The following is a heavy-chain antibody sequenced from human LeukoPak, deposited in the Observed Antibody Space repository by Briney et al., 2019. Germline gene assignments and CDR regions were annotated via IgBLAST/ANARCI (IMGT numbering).Heavy chain of an antibody. V-gene: IGHV4-31*03. CDR2: IYYSGST. D-gene: IGHD6-6*01. J-gene: IGHJ4*02. CDR3: ARRPARSDFDY. Sequence: PSQTLSLTCTVSGGSISSGGYYWSWIRQHPGKGLEWIGYIYYSGSTYYNPSLKSRVTISVDKSKNQFSLKLSSVTAADTAVYCCARRPARSDFDYWGQGTLVTVSS. CDR1: GGSISSGGYY.